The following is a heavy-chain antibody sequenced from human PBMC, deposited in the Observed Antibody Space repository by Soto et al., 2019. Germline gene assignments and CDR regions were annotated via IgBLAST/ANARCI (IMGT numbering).Heavy chain of an antibody. CDR2: INAGNGNT. D-gene: IGHD4-17*01. V-gene: IGHV1-3*01. J-gene: IGHJ6*02. CDR3: ARTVGYYYGMDV. CDR1: GYTFTSYA. Sequence: QVQLVQSGAEVKKPGASVKVSCKASGYTFTSYAMHWVRQAPGQRLEWMGWINAGNGNTKYSHKFRGRVTITRHTGASTAYMDLSSLRSEDTAVYYCARTVGYYYGMDVWDQGTTVSVSS.